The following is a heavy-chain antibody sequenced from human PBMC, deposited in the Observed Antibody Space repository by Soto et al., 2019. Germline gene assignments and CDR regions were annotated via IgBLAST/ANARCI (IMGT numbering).Heavy chain of an antibody. J-gene: IGHJ6*02. CDR1: GGSISSSSYY. D-gene: IGHD1-26*01. V-gene: IGHV4-39*07. Sequence: SETLSLTCTVSGGSISSSSYYWGWIRQPPGKGLEWIGEIYHSGSTNYNPSLKSRVTISVDKSKNQFSLKLSSVTAADTAVYYCARVSGSYYYGMDVWGQGTTVTVSS. CDR2: IYHSGST. CDR3: ARVSGSYYYGMDV.